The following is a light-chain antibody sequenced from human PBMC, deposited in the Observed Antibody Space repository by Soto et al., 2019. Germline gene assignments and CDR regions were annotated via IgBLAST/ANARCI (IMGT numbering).Light chain of an antibody. CDR2: EVS. J-gene: IGLJ2*01. CDR1: SSDVGEENY. V-gene: IGLV2-8*01. CDR3: SSFAGSAVV. Sequence: QSALTQPPSASGSPGQSVTITCSGTSSDVGEENYVSWYQQHPGKVPKLILYEVSNRPSGVPDRFSGSRSGNSASLTVSGPQAEAEADYYCSSFAGSAVVFGGGTKLTVL.